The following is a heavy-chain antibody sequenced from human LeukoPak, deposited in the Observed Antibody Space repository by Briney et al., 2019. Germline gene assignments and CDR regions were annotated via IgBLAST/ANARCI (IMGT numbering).Heavy chain of an antibody. Sequence: LAGGSLKLSCAASGFTFSSYWMHWVRQAPGKGLVWVSRINSDGSSTSYADSVKGRFTISRDNRKNTMYLQMSSLGAEDTAVYYCVRPGDKDFWGQGTLVTVSS. V-gene: IGHV3-74*01. CDR1: GFTFSSYW. CDR3: VRPGDKDF. D-gene: IGHD7-27*01. CDR2: INSDGSST. J-gene: IGHJ4*02.